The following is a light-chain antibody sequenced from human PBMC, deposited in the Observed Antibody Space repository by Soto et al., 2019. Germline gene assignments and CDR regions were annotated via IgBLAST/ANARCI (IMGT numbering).Light chain of an antibody. J-gene: IGKJ1*01. CDR1: QSISSW. Sequence: DIKMKQSPSTLSASVGDRVTITCRASQSISSWLAWYQQKPGKAPRLLVNTASSLESGVPSRFSGSGSATEFTLTISSLQPYDFATYYCQHHNSYSEAFGQGTNVDVK. CDR3: QHHNSYSEA. V-gene: IGKV1-5*03. CDR2: TAS.